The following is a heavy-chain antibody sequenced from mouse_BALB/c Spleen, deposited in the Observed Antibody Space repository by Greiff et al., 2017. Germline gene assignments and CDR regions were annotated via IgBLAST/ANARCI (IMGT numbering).Heavy chain of an antibody. CDR1: GFNIKDYY. Sequence: EVQLKQSGAELVRPGALVKLSCKASGFNIKDYYMHWVKQRPEQGLEWIGWIDPENGNTIYDPKFQGKASITADTSSNTAYLQLSSLTSEDTAVYYCALYYGSSPWFAYWGQGTLVTVSA. J-gene: IGHJ3*01. CDR2: IDPENGNT. D-gene: IGHD1-1*01. CDR3: ALYYGSSPWFAY. V-gene: IGHV14-1*02.